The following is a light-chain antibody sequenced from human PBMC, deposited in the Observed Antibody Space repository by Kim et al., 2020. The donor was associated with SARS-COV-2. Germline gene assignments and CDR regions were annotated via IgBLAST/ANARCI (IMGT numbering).Light chain of an antibody. V-gene: IGKV3-20*01. J-gene: IGKJ2*01. CDR1: QSVSSNY. CDR3: QQYGSSPYT. CDR2: GAS. Sequence: PGERATLSCRASQSVSSNYFAWYQQKPGQAPRLLVYGASTRPAGIPDRFTGGGSGTDFTLTINRLEPEDFAVYYSQQYGSSPYTFVQGTKLE.